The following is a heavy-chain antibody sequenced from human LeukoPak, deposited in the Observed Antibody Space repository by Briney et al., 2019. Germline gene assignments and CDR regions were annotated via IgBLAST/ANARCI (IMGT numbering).Heavy chain of an antibody. D-gene: IGHD1-26*01. CDR2: INPNSGGT. J-gene: IGHJ4*02. CDR3: ARARWDRARYFDY. V-gene: IGHV1-2*02. Sequence: ASVKVSCKASGYTFTGYYMHWVRQAPGQGLEWMGWINPNSGGTIYAQKFQGRVTMTSDTSISTAYMELTRLTSDDTAVYFCARARWDRARYFDYWGQGTLVTVSS. CDR1: GYTFTGYY.